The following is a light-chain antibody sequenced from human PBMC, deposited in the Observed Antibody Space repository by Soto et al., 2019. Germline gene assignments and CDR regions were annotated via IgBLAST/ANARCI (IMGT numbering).Light chain of an antibody. Sequence: ALTQPASVSGSPGQSITISCTGTSSDVGGYNYVSWYQQHPGNAPKLMIYDVSNRPSGVSNRFSGSKSGNTASLTISGLQAEDEADYYCSSYTSTSTYVFGTGTKVTVL. V-gene: IGLV2-14*03. CDR1: SSDVGGYNY. CDR2: DVS. CDR3: SSYTSTSTYV. J-gene: IGLJ1*01.